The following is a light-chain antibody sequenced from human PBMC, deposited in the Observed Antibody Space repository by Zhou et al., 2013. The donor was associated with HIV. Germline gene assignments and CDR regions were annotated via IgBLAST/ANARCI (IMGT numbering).Light chain of an antibody. Sequence: DIQMTQSPSTLSASVGDRVSITCRASQSLSSWLAWYQQKPGEAPKLLIYAASTLQSGVPSRFSGSGSGTEFTLTISSLQPEDFATYFCQQLNSYPITFGQGTRLEIK. J-gene: IGKJ5*01. CDR3: QQLNSYPIT. CDR2: AAS. V-gene: IGKV1-9*01. CDR1: QSLSSW.